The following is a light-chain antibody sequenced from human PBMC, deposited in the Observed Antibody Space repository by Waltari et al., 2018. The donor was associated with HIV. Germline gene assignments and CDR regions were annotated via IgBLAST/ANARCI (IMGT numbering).Light chain of an antibody. Sequence: QSALTQPASVPGSFGQSITISCTGTSSDVGSYKLVSWYQHHPGQAPKLIIYEVSKRPSGVSNRFSGSKSGNTASLTVSGLQAEDEADYYCCSYAGNSIPFGGGTKLTVL. V-gene: IGLV2-23*02. CDR3: CSYAGNSIP. CDR1: SSDVGSYKL. J-gene: IGLJ2*01. CDR2: EVS.